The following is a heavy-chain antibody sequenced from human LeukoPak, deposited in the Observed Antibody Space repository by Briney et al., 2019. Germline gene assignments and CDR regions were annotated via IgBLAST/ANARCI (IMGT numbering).Heavy chain of an antibody. CDR2: ISSSGSTI. CDR1: GSTFSDYY. V-gene: IGHV3-11*04. D-gene: IGHD6-13*01. Sequence: PGGSLRLSCAASGSTFSDYYMSWIRQAPGKGLEWVSYISSSGSTIYYADSVKGRFTISRDNAKNSLYLQMNSLRAEDTAVYYCARSLEAGYSSSWYWGYWGQGTLVTVSS. J-gene: IGHJ4*02. CDR3: ARSLEAGYSSSWYWGY.